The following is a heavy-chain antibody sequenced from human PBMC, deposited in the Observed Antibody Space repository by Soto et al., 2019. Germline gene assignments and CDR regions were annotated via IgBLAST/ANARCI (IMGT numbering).Heavy chain of an antibody. CDR3: AGEVYDFWRGSPPCMDG. D-gene: IGHD3-3*01. CDR2: IYDSGGT. J-gene: IGHJ6*02. CDR1: DGSGMSYD. V-gene: IGHV4-59*02. Sequence: PPATLSLRCTASDGSGMSYDWRWIRTQPGKGLEWSGYIYDSGGTNYNPSLKIRVTISVDTAKDHFSLKLTSVTAADTAVYYVAGEVYDFWRGSPPCMDGWVHGTTVTCSS.